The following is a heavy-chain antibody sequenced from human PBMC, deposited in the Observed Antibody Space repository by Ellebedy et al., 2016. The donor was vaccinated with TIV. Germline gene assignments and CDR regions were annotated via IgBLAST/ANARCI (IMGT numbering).Heavy chain of an antibody. CDR3: SRGAAVATIRLYYYYGMDV. CDR1: GGTFSSYA. CDR2: IIPIFGTA. D-gene: IGHD5-12*01. J-gene: IGHJ6*02. V-gene: IGHV1-69*13. Sequence: ASVKVSXXASGGTFSSYAISWVRQAPGQGLEWMGGIIPIFGTANYAQKFQGRVTITADESTSTAYMELSSLRSEDTAVYSCSRGAAVATIRLYYYYGMDVWGQGTTVTVSS.